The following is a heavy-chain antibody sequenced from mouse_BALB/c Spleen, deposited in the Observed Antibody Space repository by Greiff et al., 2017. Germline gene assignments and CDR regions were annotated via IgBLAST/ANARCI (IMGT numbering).Heavy chain of an antibody. J-gene: IGHJ4*01. D-gene: IGHD2-3*01. CDR2: IWRGGST. CDR1: GFSLTSYG. V-gene: IGHV2-5-1*01. CDR3: ANSYDGYYEYAMDD. Sequence: VQLQQSGPSLVQPSQSLSITCTVSGFSLTSYGVHWVRQSPGKGLEWLGVIWRGGSTAYTDAFMSRLSITMDNSKSQVFFKMNSLQADDTAIYYCANSYDGYYEYAMDDWGQGTSVTVSS.